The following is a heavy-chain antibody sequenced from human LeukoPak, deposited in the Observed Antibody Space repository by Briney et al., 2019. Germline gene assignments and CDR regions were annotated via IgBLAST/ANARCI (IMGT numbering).Heavy chain of an antibody. V-gene: IGHV3-30*02. CDR3: AKPSGYSSSWYSYYLDY. D-gene: IGHD6-13*01. CDR1: GFTFSDFG. Sequence: GGSLRLSCAASGFTFSDFGMHWVRQAPGKGLEWVAFIQYDGSNKYYADSVKGRFTISRDNSKNTLYLQMNSLRAEDTAVYYCAKPSGYSSSWYSYYLDYWGQGTLVTVSS. CDR2: IQYDGSNK. J-gene: IGHJ4*02.